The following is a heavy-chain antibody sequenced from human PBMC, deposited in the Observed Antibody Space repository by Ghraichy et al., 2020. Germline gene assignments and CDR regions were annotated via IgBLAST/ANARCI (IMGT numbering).Heavy chain of an antibody. D-gene: IGHD1-26*01. J-gene: IGHJ5*02. Sequence: SETLSLTCTVSGGSISSYYWSWIRQPPGKGLEWIGYIYYSGSTNYNPSLKSRVTISVDTSKNQFSLKLSSVTAADTAVYYCARDRGLLPEGSVGATTLTYNWFDPWGQGTLVTVSS. CDR3: ARDRGLLPEGSVGATTLTYNWFDP. V-gene: IGHV4-59*01. CDR1: GGSISSYY. CDR2: IYYSGST.